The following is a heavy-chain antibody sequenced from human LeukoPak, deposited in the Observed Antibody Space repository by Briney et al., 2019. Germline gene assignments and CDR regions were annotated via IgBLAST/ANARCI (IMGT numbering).Heavy chain of an antibody. CDR1: GFTFSSYE. V-gene: IGHV3-48*03. CDR2: ISSSGSTI. J-gene: IGHJ4*02. CDR3: AKGAWAATAGYFDY. Sequence: GGSLRLSCAASGFTFSSYEMNWVRQAPGKGLEWVSYISSSGSTIYYADSVKGRFTISRDNAKSSLYLQMNSLRAEDTAVYYCAKGAWAATAGYFDYWGQGTLVTVSS. D-gene: IGHD6-13*01.